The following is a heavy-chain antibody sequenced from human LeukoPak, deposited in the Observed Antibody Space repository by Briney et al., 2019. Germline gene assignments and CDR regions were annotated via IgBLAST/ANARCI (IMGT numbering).Heavy chain of an antibody. J-gene: IGHJ4*02. V-gene: IGHV3-30*18. CDR2: ISYDGSNK. Sequence: GRSLRLSCAASGFTFSSYGMHWVRQAPGKGLEWVEVISYDGSNKYYADSVKGRFTISRDNSKNTLYLQMNSLRAEDTAVYYCAKDRLRGVIPYYFDYWGQGTLVTVSS. CDR1: GFTFSSYG. D-gene: IGHD3-10*01. CDR3: AKDRLRGVIPYYFDY.